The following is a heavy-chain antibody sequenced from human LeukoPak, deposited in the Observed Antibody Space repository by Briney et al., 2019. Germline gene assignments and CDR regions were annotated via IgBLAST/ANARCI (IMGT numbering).Heavy chain of an antibody. CDR2: IKAKAHGGTT. J-gene: IGHJ4*02. Sequence: GGSLRLSCAASGFTFINAWMAWVRQAPGKGLEWVGRIKAKAHGGTTDYAAPVKGRFTISRDNSKNTLYLQMNSLRAEDTAVYYCAKPAGTGDSSGWYYFDYWGQGTLVTVSS. CDR3: AKPAGTGDSSGWYYFDY. CDR1: GFTFINAW. D-gene: IGHD6-19*01. V-gene: IGHV3-15*01.